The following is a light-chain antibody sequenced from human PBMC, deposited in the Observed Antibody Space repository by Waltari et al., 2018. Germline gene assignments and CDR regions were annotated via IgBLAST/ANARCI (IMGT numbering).Light chain of an antibody. Sequence: QSALTPPPSASGSPGQSVTISCTGPSGDIGAYTSVSWYQQHPGRAPKLMIYEVTRRPSGVPERFSGSRSGNTASLTVSGLQTEDEADYFCSSYADSNVLFGGGTKLTVL. CDR3: SSYADSNVL. CDR1: SGDIGAYTS. CDR2: EVT. J-gene: IGLJ2*01. V-gene: IGLV2-8*01.